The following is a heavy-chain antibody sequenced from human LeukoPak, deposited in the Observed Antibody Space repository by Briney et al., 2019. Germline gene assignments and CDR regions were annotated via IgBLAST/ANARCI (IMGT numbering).Heavy chain of an antibody. Sequence: KPSETLSLTCTVSGGSISSYYWSWIRQPPGKGLEWIGDIYYSGSTNYNPSLKSRVTISVDTSKNQFSLRLRSLTAADTAVYYCARGTYGSSWQLEHFDYWGQGTLVTVSS. CDR2: IYYSGST. D-gene: IGHD6-13*01. CDR3: ARGTYGSSWQLEHFDY. J-gene: IGHJ4*02. V-gene: IGHV4-59*01. CDR1: GGSISSYY.